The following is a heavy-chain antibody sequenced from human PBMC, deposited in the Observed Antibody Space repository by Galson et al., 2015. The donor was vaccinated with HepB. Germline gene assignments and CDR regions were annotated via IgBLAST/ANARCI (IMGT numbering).Heavy chain of an antibody. CDR2: ISAYNGNT. CDR3: ARAGAPENWNVYYYGMDV. J-gene: IGHJ6*02. V-gene: IGHV1-18*01. CDR1: GYTFTSYG. Sequence: SVKVSCKASGYTFTSYGISWVRQAPGQGLEWMGWISAYNGNTNYAQKLQGRVTMTTDTSTSTAYMELRSLRSDDTAVYYCARAGAPENWNVYYYGMDVWGQGTTVTVSS. D-gene: IGHD1-1*01.